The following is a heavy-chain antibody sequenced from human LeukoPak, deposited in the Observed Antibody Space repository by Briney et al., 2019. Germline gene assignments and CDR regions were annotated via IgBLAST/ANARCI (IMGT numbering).Heavy chain of an antibody. CDR2: ISDSGGST. D-gene: IGHD2-2*01. J-gene: IGHJ4*02. CDR1: GFTFSTYA. V-gene: IGHV3-23*01. Sequence: PGGSLRLSCAASGFTFSTYAMSWVRQAPGKGLEWVSVISDSGGSTYYADSVKGRFTISRDNSKKTLYLQMNSLRAEDTAVYYCAKDGQYQPPSHWGQGTLVTVSS. CDR3: AKDGQYQPPSH.